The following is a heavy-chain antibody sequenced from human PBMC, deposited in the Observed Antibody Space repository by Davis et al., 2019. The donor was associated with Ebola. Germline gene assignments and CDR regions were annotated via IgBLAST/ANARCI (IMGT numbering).Heavy chain of an antibody. CDR2: IAAYNGYT. V-gene: IGHV1-18*01. J-gene: IGHJ4*02. D-gene: IGHD2-15*01. CDR3: ARVVYTWRVVDDY. CDR1: GYTFTSYG. Sequence: ASVKVSCKASGYTFTSYGISWVRQAPGQGLEWMGWIAAYNGYTNYVQNFQGRVTMTIDPSASTAYMELRSLRSDDTAVYYCARVVYTWRVVDDYWGQGTLVTVSS.